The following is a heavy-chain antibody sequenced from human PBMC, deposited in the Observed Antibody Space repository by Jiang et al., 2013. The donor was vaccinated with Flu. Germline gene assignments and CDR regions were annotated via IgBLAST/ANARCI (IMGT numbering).Heavy chain of an antibody. Sequence: SGAEVRKPGASVMVSCKASGSTFTPYALHWVRQAPGQRLEWMGWINAGNGNTKYSKNFQDRVTITRDTSANTAYMELSSLRSEDTAVYYCAAALQYCTTTRCPSEDNWFDPWGQGTLVTVSS. CDR1: GSTFTPYA. CDR2: INAGNGNT. V-gene: IGHV1-3*01. D-gene: IGHD2-2*01. J-gene: IGHJ5*02. CDR3: AAALQYCTTTRCPSEDNWFDP.